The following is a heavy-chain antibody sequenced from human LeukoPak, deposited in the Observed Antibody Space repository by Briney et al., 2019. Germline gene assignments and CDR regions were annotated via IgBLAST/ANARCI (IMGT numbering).Heavy chain of an antibody. V-gene: IGHV3-23*01. CDR2: ISGGGGST. Sequence: GGSLRLSCAASGFTFSSYAMSWVRKAPGKGLEWVSAISGGGGSTYYADSVKGRFTISRDNSKNTRYLQMNSLRAEDTAVYYCANWGVWFGELLLFSYYYYGMDVWGQGTTVTVSS. J-gene: IGHJ6*02. CDR3: ANWGVWFGELLLFSYYYYGMDV. CDR1: GFTFSSYA. D-gene: IGHD3-10*01.